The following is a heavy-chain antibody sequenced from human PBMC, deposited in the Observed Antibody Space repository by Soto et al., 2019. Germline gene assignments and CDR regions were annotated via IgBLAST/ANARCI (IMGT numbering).Heavy chain of an antibody. J-gene: IGHJ4*02. CDR2: IHHSGST. Sequence: QVQLQESGPGLVRPSETLSLTCTVSGASIRSYYWSWIRQPPGKGLEWIGFIHHSGSTNYNPSLTSRLTMSVDTSNNQFSLKLSSVTAADTAVYYCTRGDSSSWRPHFDYWGQGTLVTVSS. CDR3: TRGDSSSWRPHFDY. D-gene: IGHD6-13*01. CDR1: GASIRSYY. V-gene: IGHV4-59*01.